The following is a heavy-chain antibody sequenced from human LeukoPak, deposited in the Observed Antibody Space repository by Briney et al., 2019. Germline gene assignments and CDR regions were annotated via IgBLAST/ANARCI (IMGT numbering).Heavy chain of an antibody. V-gene: IGHV3-23*01. CDR3: AKGSSGPDDLNDY. Sequence: GGSLRLSCAASGFTFSSYGMSWVRQAPGKGLEWVSAISGSGGSTYYADSVKGRFTIPRDNSKNTLYLQMNSLRAEDTAVYYCAKGSSGPDDLNDYWGQGTLVTVSS. D-gene: IGHD3-22*01. CDR2: ISGSGGST. CDR1: GFTFSSYG. J-gene: IGHJ4*02.